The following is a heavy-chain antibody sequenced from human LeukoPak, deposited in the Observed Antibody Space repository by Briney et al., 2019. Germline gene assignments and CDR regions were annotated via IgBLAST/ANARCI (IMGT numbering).Heavy chain of an antibody. CDR1: GGSFSGYY. Sequence: SETLSHTCAVYGGSFSGYYWSWIRQPPGKGLEWIGEINHSGSTNYNPSLKSRVTISVDTSKNQFSLKLSSVTAADTAVYYCARGGIFGVVKKIKNYFDYWGQGTLVTVSS. CDR2: INHSGST. V-gene: IGHV4-34*01. J-gene: IGHJ4*02. D-gene: IGHD3-3*01. CDR3: ARGGIFGVVKKIKNYFDY.